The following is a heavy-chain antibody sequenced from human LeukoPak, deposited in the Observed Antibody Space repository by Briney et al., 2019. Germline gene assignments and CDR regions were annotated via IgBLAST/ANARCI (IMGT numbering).Heavy chain of an antibody. V-gene: IGHV1-2*02. D-gene: IGHD4-17*01. CDR3: ARLATVTTPNYYDYMDV. CDR1: GYTFTGYY. CDR2: INPDSGGT. J-gene: IGHJ6*03. Sequence: ASVKVSCKASGYTFTGYYMHWVRQAPGQGLEWMGWINPDSGGTNYAQKFQGRVTMTRDTSISTAHMELSRLRSDDTAVYYCARLATVTTPNYYDYMDVWGKGTTVTVSS.